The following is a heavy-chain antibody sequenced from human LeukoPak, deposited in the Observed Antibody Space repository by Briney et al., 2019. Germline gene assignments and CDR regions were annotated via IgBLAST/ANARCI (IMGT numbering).Heavy chain of an antibody. CDR1: GGSISSGDYY. J-gene: IGHJ6*03. Sequence: SQTLSLTCTVSGGSISSGDYYWSWIRQPPGKGLEWSGYIYYSGSTYYNPSLKSRVTISVDTSKNQFSLKLSSVTAADTAVYYCARAYSNYYYMDVWGKGTTVTVSS. D-gene: IGHD4-11*01. CDR3: ARAYSNYYYMDV. CDR2: IYYSGST. V-gene: IGHV4-30-4*08.